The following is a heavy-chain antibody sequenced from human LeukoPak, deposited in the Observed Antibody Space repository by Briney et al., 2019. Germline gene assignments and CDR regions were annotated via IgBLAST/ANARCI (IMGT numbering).Heavy chain of an antibody. CDR3: AREGRDPIAAAGPFDY. J-gene: IGHJ4*02. D-gene: IGHD6-13*01. Sequence: GGSLRLSCTGSGFTFNDFWMSWVRQAPGRGLEWVASLNQDGSQKDYVDSVKGRFTISRDNAKNSLYLQMNSLRAEDTAVYYCAREGRDPIAAAGPFDYWGQGTLVTVSS. CDR2: LNQDGSQK. V-gene: IGHV3-7*01. CDR1: GFTFNDFW.